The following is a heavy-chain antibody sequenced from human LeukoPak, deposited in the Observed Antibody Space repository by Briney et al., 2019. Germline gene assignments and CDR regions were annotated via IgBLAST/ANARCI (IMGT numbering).Heavy chain of an antibody. Sequence: GGSLRLSCAASGFTFDDYTMHWVRQAPGKGLEWVSLISWDGGSTYYADSVKGRFTISRDNSKNTLYLQMNSLRAEDTAVYYCAKDIDFDWLFGWGQGTLVTVSS. V-gene: IGHV3-43*01. J-gene: IGHJ4*02. D-gene: IGHD3-9*01. CDR3: AKDIDFDWLFG. CDR2: ISWDGGST. CDR1: GFTFDDYT.